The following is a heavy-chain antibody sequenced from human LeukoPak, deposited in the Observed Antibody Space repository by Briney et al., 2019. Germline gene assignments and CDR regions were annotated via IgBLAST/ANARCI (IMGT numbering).Heavy chain of an antibody. J-gene: IGHJ4*02. CDR2: LIWDSRIE. D-gene: IGHD3-10*01. V-gene: IGHV3-9*01. CDR1: GFTFYNHG. CDR3: ARDTGPGLSGFDS. Sequence: GGSLRLAFAAHGFTFYNHGIRSVRQAPGKGLEWDAGLIWDSRIETYADSVRDRFTKSRDKAKHSICLQMNRLRSEDTAFYYCARDTGPGLSGFDSWGQGTLVTVSS.